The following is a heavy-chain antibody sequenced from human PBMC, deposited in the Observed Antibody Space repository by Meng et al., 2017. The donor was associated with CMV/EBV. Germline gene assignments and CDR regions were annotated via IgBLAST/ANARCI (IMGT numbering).Heavy chain of an antibody. CDR2: IYWDDDK. D-gene: IGHD5-24*01. Sequence: QIPLKESGPTLVKPTQTLTLTCTFSGFSLSTSGVGVGWIRQPPGKALEWLALIYWDDDKRYSPSLKSRLTITKDTSTNQVVLTMTNMDPVDTATYYCAHRLASAGWLQLPFDYWGQGTLVTVSS. V-gene: IGHV2-5*02. CDR1: GFSLSTSGVG. CDR3: AHRLASAGWLQLPFDY. J-gene: IGHJ4*02.